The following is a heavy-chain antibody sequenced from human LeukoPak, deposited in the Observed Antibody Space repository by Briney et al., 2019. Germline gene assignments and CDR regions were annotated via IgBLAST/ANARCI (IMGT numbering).Heavy chain of an antibody. CDR1: GFTFSSYW. CDR3: TRVRVSAGTTSEPYYFDY. J-gene: IGHJ4*02. Sequence: GGSLRLSCAASGFTFSSYWMSWVRQAPGKGLEWVANIKQDGSEKYYVDSVKGRFTISRDNAKNSLYLQMNSLKTEDTAVYYCTRVRVSAGTTSEPYYFDYWGQGTLVTVSS. V-gene: IGHV3-7*03. CDR2: IKQDGSEK. D-gene: IGHD1-1*01.